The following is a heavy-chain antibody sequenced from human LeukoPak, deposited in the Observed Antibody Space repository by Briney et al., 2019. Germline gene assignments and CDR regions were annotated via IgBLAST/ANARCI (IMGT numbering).Heavy chain of an antibody. J-gene: IGHJ4*02. CDR3: AKTYYYDTSGYYSFPN. CDR1: GFTFSTYA. Sequence: GGSLRLSCAASGFTFSTYAITWVRHAPGKGLEWVSSISSSGGNTYYADSMKGRFTISRDNSKNTLYLQLNSLRVEDTAVYYCAKTYYYDTSGYYSFPNWGQGTQVTVSS. CDR2: ISSSGGNT. V-gene: IGHV3-23*01. D-gene: IGHD3-22*01.